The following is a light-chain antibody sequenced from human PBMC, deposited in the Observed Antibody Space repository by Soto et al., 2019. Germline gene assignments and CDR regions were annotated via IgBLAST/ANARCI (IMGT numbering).Light chain of an antibody. CDR3: SSYAGRNNVI. V-gene: IGLV2-8*01. Sequence: QSALTQPTSASGSPGQSVTISCTGTSSDVGGYNYVSWYQQHPGKATKLMIYEVSERPSGVPDRFSGSKSGNTASLTVSGLQAEDEADYSCSSYAGRNNVIFGGGTKINVL. CDR1: SSDVGGYNY. CDR2: EVS. J-gene: IGLJ2*01.